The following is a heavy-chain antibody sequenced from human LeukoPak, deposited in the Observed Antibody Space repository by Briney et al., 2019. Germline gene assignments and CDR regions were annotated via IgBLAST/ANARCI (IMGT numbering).Heavy chain of an antibody. D-gene: IGHD4-17*01. J-gene: IGHJ4*02. V-gene: IGHV4-59*01. CDR1: GGSISSYY. CDR2: IYYSGST. CDR3: ARVDSGGDYDY. Sequence: SETLSLTCTVSGGSISSYYWSWIRQPPGKGLEWIGYIYYSGSTNYNPSLKSRVPISVDTSKNQFSLKLSSVTAADTAVYYCARVDSGGDYDYWGQGTLVTVSS.